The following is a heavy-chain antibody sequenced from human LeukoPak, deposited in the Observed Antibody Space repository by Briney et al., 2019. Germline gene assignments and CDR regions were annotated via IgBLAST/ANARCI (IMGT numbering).Heavy chain of an antibody. CDR1: GYTFTGYY. Sequence: GASVKVSCKASGYTFTGYYMHWVRQAPGQGLEWMGWINPNSSGTNYAQKFQGWVTMTRDTSISTAYMEMSRLRSDDTAVYYCASDPLPTYYDYVWGSYPWDYWGQGTRVTVSS. V-gene: IGHV1-2*04. CDR2: INPNSSGT. J-gene: IGHJ4*02. D-gene: IGHD3-16*02. CDR3: ASDPLPTYYDYVWGSYPWDY.